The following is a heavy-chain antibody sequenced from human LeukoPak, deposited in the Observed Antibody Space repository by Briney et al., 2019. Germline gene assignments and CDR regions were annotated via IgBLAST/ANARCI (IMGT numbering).Heavy chain of an antibody. CDR1: GGSISSGDYY. CDR3: ARECSGSYHNWFDP. V-gene: IGHV4-30-4*08. J-gene: IGHJ5*02. Sequence: TSETLSLTCTVSGGSISSGDYYWSWIRQPPGKGLEWIGYIYYSGSTYYNPSLKSRVTISVDTSKNQFSLKLSSVTAADTAVYYCARECSGSYHNWFDPWGQGTLVTVSS. D-gene: IGHD1-26*01. CDR2: IYYSGST.